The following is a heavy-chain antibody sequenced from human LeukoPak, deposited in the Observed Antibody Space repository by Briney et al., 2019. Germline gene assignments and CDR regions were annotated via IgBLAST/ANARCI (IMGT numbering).Heavy chain of an antibody. CDR2: INPNSGGT. D-gene: IGHD2-2*01. CDR1: GYTFTGYY. J-gene: IGHJ5*02. CDR3: ASADIVVVPAAPPVDWFDP. V-gene: IGHV1-2*02. Sequence: ASVKVSCKASGYTFTGYYMHWVRQAPGQGLEWMGWINPNSGGTNYAQKLQGRVTMTRDTSISTAYMELSRLRSDDTAVYYCASADIVVVPAAPPVDWFDPWGQGTLVTVSS.